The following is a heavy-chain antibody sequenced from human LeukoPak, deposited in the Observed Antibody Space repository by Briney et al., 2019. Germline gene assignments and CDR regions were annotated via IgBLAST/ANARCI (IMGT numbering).Heavy chain of an antibody. CDR2: ILSDGSKE. J-gene: IGHJ3*02. D-gene: IGHD7-27*01. V-gene: IGHV3-30*19. CDR1: GFTFSSYG. CDR3: ARDLGWHHAFDI. Sequence: GGSLRLSCAVSGFTFSSYGMHWVRQAPGKGLEWVAVILSDGSKEFYTDSVKGRFTISRDNSKNTLYLQMNSLRAEDTAVYYCARDLGWHHAFDIWGQGTMVTVSS.